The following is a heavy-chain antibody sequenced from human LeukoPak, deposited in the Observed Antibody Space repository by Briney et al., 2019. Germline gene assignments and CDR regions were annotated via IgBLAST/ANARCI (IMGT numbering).Heavy chain of an antibody. CDR1: GGSISSGDYY. CDR3: ARSEPVYYYYMDV. CDR2: ISYSGST. V-gene: IGHV4-31*03. J-gene: IGHJ6*03. Sequence: SQTLSLTCTVSGGSISSGDYYWSWIRQHPGEGLEWVGYISYSGSTYYNPSLTSRLTISVDTSKNQFSLRLISVTAAVTAVYYCARSEPVYYYYMDVWGKGTTVTVSS.